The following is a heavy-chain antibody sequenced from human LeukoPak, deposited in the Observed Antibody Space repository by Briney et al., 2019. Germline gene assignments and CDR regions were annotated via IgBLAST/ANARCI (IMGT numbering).Heavy chain of an antibody. D-gene: IGHD4/OR15-4a*01. V-gene: IGHV3-23*01. CDR2: INGSGDRT. Sequence: SLRLSCAASAFTFDDYAMHWVRPAPGKGLEWVSGINGSGDRTYYANSVKGPFTISRHNSKNTLYLQMNSLRGEDTAVYYCARRAGAYSHPYDYWGQGTLVTVSS. CDR3: ARRAGAYSHPYDY. J-gene: IGHJ4*02. CDR1: AFTFDDYA.